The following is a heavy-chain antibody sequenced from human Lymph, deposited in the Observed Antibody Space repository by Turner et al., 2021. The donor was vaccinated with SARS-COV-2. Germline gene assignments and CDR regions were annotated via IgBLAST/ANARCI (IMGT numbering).Heavy chain of an antibody. CDR2: ISYDGSDK. J-gene: IGHJ4*02. V-gene: IGHV3-30*04. CDR3: ARDRDSSGWVDY. D-gene: IGHD3-22*01. Sequence: QVQLVESGGCVVQPWRSLRLSCAASGFTFSSYAMHWVRQAPGKGLEWVAFISYDGSDKYYADSVKGRFTFSRDNSKNTLYLQMNSLRAEDTAVYYCARDRDSSGWVDYWGQGTLVTVSS. CDR1: GFTFSSYA.